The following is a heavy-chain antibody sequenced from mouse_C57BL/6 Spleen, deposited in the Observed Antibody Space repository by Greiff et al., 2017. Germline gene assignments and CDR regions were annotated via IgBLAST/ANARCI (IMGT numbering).Heavy chain of an antibody. V-gene: IGHV10-3*01. CDR2: IRSESGNYTT. CDR1: GFTFNTYA. D-gene: IGHD1-1*01. Sequence: EVQLVESGGGLVQPKGSLKLSCAASGFTFNTYAMPWVRQAPGKGLDWVARIRSESGNYTTYYDVSVKVRFTISRDDSQSMLHLQMNNLKTEYTSMYYCVRDGDYFWFAYWGPVALVTVSA. J-gene: IGHJ3*01. CDR3: VRDGDYFWFAY.